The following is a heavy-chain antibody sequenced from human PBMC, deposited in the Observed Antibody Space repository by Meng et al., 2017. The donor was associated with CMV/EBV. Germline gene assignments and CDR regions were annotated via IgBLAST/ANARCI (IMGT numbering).Heavy chain of an antibody. J-gene: IGHJ4*02. V-gene: IGHV1-2*02. CDR1: GYTFTGYY. Sequence: ASVKVSCKASGYTFTGYYMHWVRQAPGQGLVWMGWINPNSGGTNYAQKFQGRVTMTRDTSISTAYMELSRLRSDDTAVYYCARSAPYCSGGSCFFYWGQGTLVTVSS. D-gene: IGHD2-15*01. CDR2: INPNSGGT. CDR3: ARSAPYCSGGSCFFY.